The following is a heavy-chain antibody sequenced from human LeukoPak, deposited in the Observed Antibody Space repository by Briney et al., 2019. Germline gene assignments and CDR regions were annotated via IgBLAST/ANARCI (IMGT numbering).Heavy chain of an antibody. CDR2: ISAYNGNT. Sequence: ASVKVSCKASGYTFTSYGISWVRQAPRQGLEWMGWISAYNGNTNYAQKLQGRVTMTTDTSTSTAYMELRSLRSDDTAVYYCARGVVGAAEGDDAFDIWGQGTMVTVSS. CDR1: GYTFTSYG. D-gene: IGHD1-26*01. V-gene: IGHV1-18*01. J-gene: IGHJ3*02. CDR3: ARGVVGAAEGDDAFDI.